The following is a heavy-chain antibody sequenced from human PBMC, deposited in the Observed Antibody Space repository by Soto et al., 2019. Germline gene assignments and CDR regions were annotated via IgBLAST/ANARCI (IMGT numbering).Heavy chain of an antibody. D-gene: IGHD3-3*01. CDR3: AKEGTSTIFGVVITHFDY. CDR1: GFTFCSYA. V-gene: IGHV3-23*01. J-gene: IGHJ4*02. Sequence: GGSPRLSCAACGFTFCSYAMSWVRQEPGKGLEWVSAISGSGGSTYYADSVKGRFTISRDNSKNTLYLQMNSLRAEDTAVYYCAKEGTSTIFGVVITHFDYWGQGTLVTVSS. CDR2: ISGSGGST.